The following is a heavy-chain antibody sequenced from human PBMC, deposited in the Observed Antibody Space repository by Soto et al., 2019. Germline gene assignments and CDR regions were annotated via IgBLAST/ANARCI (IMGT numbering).Heavy chain of an antibody. CDR2: ISAYNGNT. V-gene: IGHV1-18*01. CDR3: ASDYGTVLDYYYYGMDV. D-gene: IGHD4-17*01. CDR1: GYTFTSYG. J-gene: IGHJ6*02. Sequence: ASVKVSCKASGYTFTSYGISWVGQAPGQGLEWMGWISAYNGNTNYAQKLQGRVTMTTDTSTSTAYMELRSLRSDDTAVYYCASDYGTVLDYYYYGMDVWGQGTTVTVTS.